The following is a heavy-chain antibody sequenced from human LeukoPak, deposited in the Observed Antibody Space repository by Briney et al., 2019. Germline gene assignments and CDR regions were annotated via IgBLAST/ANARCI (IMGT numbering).Heavy chain of an antibody. Sequence: GRSLRLSCAASGFTFSSYAMHWVRQAPGKGLEWVAVISYDGSNKYYADSVKGRFTISRDSSKNTLYLQMNSLRAEDTAVYYCARELLWFGELSSVFDYWGQGTLVTVSS. CDR2: ISYDGSNK. CDR3: ARELLWFGELSSVFDY. V-gene: IGHV3-30*04. D-gene: IGHD3-10*01. J-gene: IGHJ4*02. CDR1: GFTFSSYA.